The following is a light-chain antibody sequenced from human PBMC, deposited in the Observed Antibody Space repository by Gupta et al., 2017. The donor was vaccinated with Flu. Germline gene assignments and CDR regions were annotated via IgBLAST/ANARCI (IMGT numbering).Light chain of an antibody. Sequence: QPVPISYAGTSSDVGGYNCVSWYQQHPGKPPNLMIYDVTKRPSGVPGRFSGSKSGNTASLTISGLQADDEADYYCYSYGGSYRVFGGGTKVTVL. J-gene: IGLJ3*02. CDR2: DVT. CDR3: YSYGGSYRV. CDR1: SSDVGGYNC. V-gene: IGLV2-11*03.